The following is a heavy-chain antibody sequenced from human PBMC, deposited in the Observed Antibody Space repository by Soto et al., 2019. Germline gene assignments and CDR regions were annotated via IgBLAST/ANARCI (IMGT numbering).Heavy chain of an antibody. D-gene: IGHD2-21*01. CDR1: EFTFSSYS. Sequence: EVQLVESGGGLVQPGGSLRLSCAASEFTFSSYSMNWVRQAPGKGWEWVSYISSSSITIYYADFVKGRFTISRDNAKNSLYLQMNSLRAEDTAVYYCAREGALLNWFDPWGQGTLVTVSS. J-gene: IGHJ5*02. V-gene: IGHV3-48*01. CDR2: ISSSSITI. CDR3: AREGALLNWFDP.